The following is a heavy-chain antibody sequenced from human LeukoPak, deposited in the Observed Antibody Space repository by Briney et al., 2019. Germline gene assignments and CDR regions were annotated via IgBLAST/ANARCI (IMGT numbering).Heavy chain of an antibody. CDR1: GDSVSSNSAA. CDR3: ARQATGTTSGFDY. Sequence: SQTLSLTCAISGDSVSSNSAAWNWIRQSPSRGLEWLGRTYYRSKWYNDYAVSVKSRITITPDTSRDHFSLQLNSVTPEDTAVYYCARQATGTTSGFDYWGQGTLVTVSS. CDR2: TYYRSKWYN. D-gene: IGHD1-1*01. J-gene: IGHJ4*02. V-gene: IGHV6-1*01.